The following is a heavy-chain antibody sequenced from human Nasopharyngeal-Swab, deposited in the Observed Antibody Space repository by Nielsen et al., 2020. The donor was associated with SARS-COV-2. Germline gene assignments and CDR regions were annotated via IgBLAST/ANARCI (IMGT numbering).Heavy chain of an antibody. CDR1: GWSFSGYY. CDR2: INHRGST. D-gene: IGHD1-26*01. CDR3: ARVTPRRNGATFSIDY. Sequence: ESLKISCAVYGWSFSGYYWSWTRQPPGKGLEWIGEINHRGSTNYNPSLKSRVTISVDTSKNQFSLKLRSVTAADTAVYYCARVTPRRNGATFSIDYWGQGTLVTVSS. V-gene: IGHV4-34*01. J-gene: IGHJ4*02.